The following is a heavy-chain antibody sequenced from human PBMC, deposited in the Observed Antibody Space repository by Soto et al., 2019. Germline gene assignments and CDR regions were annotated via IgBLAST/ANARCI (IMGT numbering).Heavy chain of an antibody. CDR3: ARTRRYYYGSGTNNWFDP. J-gene: IGHJ5*02. CDR1: GGSFSGYY. V-gene: IGHV4-34*01. D-gene: IGHD3-10*01. CDR2: INHSGST. Sequence: TLSRTCAVYGGSFSGYYWSWIRQPPGKGLEWIGEINHSGSTNYNPSLKSRVTISVDTSKNQFSLKLSSVTAADTTVYYCARTRRYYYGSGTNNWFDPWGQGTLVTVSS.